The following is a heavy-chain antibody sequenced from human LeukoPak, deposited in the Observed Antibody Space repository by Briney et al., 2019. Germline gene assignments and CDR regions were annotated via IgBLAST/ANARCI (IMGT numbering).Heavy chain of an antibody. D-gene: IGHD2-15*01. CDR3: ARRGCIGGTCYGY. V-gene: IGHV5-51*01. J-gene: IGHJ4*02. Sequence: GESLKISCKGSGYSFSNDWIGWVRHMPGKGLEWMGIIYPADSDTKYSPSFQGQVTISADKSISTAYLQWNSLGASDTAMYYCARRGCIGGTCYGYWGQGTLVTVSS. CDR2: IYPADSDT. CDR1: GYSFSNDW.